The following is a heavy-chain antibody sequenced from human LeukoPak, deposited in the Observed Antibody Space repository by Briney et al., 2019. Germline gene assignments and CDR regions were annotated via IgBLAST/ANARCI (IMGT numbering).Heavy chain of an antibody. CDR3: AKVCNWNYNDY. V-gene: IGHV3-21*01. CDR2: ISSSSSYI. J-gene: IGHJ4*02. Sequence: GGSLRLSCAASGFTFTTYSMNWVRQAPGKGLEWVSSISSSSSYIYYADSVKGRFTISRDNAKNSLYLQMNSLRADDTAVYYCAKVCNWNYNDYWGQGTLVTVSS. D-gene: IGHD2/OR15-2a*01. CDR1: GFTFTTYS.